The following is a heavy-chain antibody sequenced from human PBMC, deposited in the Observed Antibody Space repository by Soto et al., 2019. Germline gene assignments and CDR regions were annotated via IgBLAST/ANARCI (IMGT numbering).Heavy chain of an antibody. CDR1: GFTFSSYA. V-gene: IGHV3-23*01. CDR3: AKPASGWYPKLMNGMDV. J-gene: IGHJ6*02. Sequence: DVQLLESWGGLVQPGGSLRLSCVVSGFTFSSYAMSWVRQAPGKGLEWVSSISGSGGNIYYADSVKGRFTISRDNSKNRLHLQMNSLRAEDTAVYYCAKPASGWYPKLMNGMDVWGQGTTVTVSS. D-gene: IGHD6-19*01. CDR2: ISGSGGNI.